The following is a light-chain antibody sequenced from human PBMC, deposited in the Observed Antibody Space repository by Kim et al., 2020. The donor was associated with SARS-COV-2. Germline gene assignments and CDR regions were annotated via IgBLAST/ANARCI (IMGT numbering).Light chain of an antibody. CDR3: QAWDSSNWV. V-gene: IGLV3-1*01. CDR1: KLGDKY. Sequence: SYELTQPPSVSVSPGQTASITCSGDKLGDKYACWYQQKPGQFPVLVIYQDSKRPSGIPERFSGPNSGNTATLTISGTQAMDEADYYCQAWDSSNWVFGGG. CDR2: QDS. J-gene: IGLJ3*02.